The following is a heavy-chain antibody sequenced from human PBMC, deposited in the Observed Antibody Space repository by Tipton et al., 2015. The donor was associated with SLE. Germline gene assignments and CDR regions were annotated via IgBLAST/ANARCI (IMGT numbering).Heavy chain of an antibody. CDR2: ISEDGGST. V-gene: IGHV3-74*01. Sequence: SLRLSCAASGFIFSSYWMHWVRQVPGKGLVWVARISEDGGSTSYADSVKGRFTVSRDNARKTLYLQMNSLRAEDTAVYSCGRGGLEPVDYWGQGTLVTVSS. J-gene: IGHJ4*02. CDR1: GFIFSSYW. CDR3: GRGGLEPVDY. D-gene: IGHD1-1*01.